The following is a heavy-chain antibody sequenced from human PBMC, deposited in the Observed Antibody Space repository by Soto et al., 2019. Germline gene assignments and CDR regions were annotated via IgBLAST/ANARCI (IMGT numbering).Heavy chain of an antibody. CDR3: SKDGDFGEDGQAEYFEY. J-gene: IGHJ1*01. CDR1: GFTFKNYA. D-gene: IGHD4-17*01. V-gene: IGHV3-23*01. Sequence: EVNLLESGGGVVQPGGSLRISCVGSGFTFKNYAMTWVRQAPGKGLEWVSGTTGSGANKHYADSVRGRFTISRDNSKKTLYLEMKSLRVEDTAVYYCSKDGDFGEDGQAEYFEYWGQGTLVTVSS. CDR2: TTGSGANK.